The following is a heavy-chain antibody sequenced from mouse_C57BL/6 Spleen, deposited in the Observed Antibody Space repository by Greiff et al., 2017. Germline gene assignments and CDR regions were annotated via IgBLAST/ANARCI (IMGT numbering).Heavy chain of an antibody. V-gene: IGHV2-6-1*01. CDR1: GFSLPSDG. J-gene: IGHJ4*01. CDR2: IWCDGST. CDR3: ARQTDYLYAMDY. D-gene: IGHD2-4*01. Sequence: VMLVESGPGLVAPSQSLSITCTVSGFSLPSDGLHWVRQPPGKGLECLLVIWCDGSTTYNSALKSRLSISKDNSKSQVFLKMNSLQTDDTAMYYCARQTDYLYAMDYWGQGTSVTVSS.